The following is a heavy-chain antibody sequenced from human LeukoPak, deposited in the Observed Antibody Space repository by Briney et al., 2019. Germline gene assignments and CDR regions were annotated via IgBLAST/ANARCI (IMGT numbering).Heavy chain of an antibody. CDR2: IIPIFGTA. V-gene: IGHV1-69*01. Sequence: SVKVSCKASGGTFSSYAINWVRQAPGQGLEWMGGIIPIFGTANYAQKFQGRVTITADESTSTAYMELSSLRSEDTAVYYCARVKLWDRDYYYYGMDVWGQGTTVTVSS. CDR3: ARVKLWDRDYYYYGMDV. J-gene: IGHJ6*02. CDR1: GGTFSSYA. D-gene: IGHD5-18*01.